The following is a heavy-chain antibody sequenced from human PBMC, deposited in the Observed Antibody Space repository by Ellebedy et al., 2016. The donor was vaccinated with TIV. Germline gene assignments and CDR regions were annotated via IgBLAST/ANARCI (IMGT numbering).Heavy chain of an antibody. CDR1: GGSISSYY. CDR2: IYYSGST. Sequence: MPSETLSLTCTVSGGSISSYYWSWIRQPPGKGLEWIGYIYYSGSTNYNPSLKSRVTISVDTSKNQFSLKLSSVTAADTAVYYCAREGRGYCSGGSCYSGLDYWGQGTLVTVSS. J-gene: IGHJ4*02. V-gene: IGHV4-59*01. D-gene: IGHD2-15*01. CDR3: AREGRGYCSGGSCYSGLDY.